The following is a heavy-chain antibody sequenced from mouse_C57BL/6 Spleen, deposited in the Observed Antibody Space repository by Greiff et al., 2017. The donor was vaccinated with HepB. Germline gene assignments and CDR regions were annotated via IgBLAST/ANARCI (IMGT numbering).Heavy chain of an antibody. Sequence: VQLQQSGAELVKPGASVKISCKASGYAFSSYWMNWVKQRPGKGLEWIGQIYPGDGDTNYNGKFKGKATLTADKSSSTAYMQLSSLTSEDSAVYFRARGGYSNYVGYWGQGTTLTVSS. V-gene: IGHV1-80*01. J-gene: IGHJ2*01. CDR1: GYAFSSYW. D-gene: IGHD2-5*01. CDR2: IYPGDGDT. CDR3: ARGGYSNYVGY.